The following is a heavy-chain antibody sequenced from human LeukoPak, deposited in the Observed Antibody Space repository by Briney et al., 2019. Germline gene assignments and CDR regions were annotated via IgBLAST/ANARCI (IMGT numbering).Heavy chain of an antibody. Sequence: ASVKVSCKASGYTFTSYGISWVRQAPGQGLEWMGWISAYNGNTNYAQKLQGRVTMTTDTSTSTAYMELRSLRSDDTAVYYCARDNFSGRFLEWLTNTFDYWGQGTLVTVSS. V-gene: IGHV1-18*01. D-gene: IGHD3-3*01. CDR3: ARDNFSGRFLEWLTNTFDY. CDR2: ISAYNGNT. CDR1: GYTFTSYG. J-gene: IGHJ4*02.